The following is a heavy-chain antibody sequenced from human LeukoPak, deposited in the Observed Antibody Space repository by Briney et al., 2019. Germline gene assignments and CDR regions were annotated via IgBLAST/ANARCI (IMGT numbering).Heavy chain of an antibody. CDR1: GGTFSSYA. J-gene: IGHJ4*02. D-gene: IGHD3-22*01. CDR3: ATAPHYFDSSNYFDS. CDR2: TIPIFGTA. V-gene: IGHV1-69*05. Sequence: ASVKVSCKASGGTFSSYAVSWVRQAPGQGLEWMGGTIPIFGTANYARNFQDRVTITRDESTTTAYLELSSLRSEDTAVYYCATAPHYFDSSNYFDSWGQGTLVTVSS.